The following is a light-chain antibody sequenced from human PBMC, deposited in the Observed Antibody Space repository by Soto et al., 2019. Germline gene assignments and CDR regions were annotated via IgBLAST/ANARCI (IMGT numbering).Light chain of an antibody. CDR3: QQYSSSSGT. Sequence: DIQMTQSPSTLSASVGDRVTITCRASQSISNWLAWYQHKPGKAPRLLVYEASSLEYGVPSRFSGSVSGTEFTLTINCLQPDDFATYFCQQYSSSSGTFGKGTKVEIK. CDR2: EAS. CDR1: QSISNW. J-gene: IGKJ1*01. V-gene: IGKV1-5*03.